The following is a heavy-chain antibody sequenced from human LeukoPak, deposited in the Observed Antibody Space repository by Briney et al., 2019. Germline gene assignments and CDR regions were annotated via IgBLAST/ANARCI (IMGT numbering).Heavy chain of an antibody. CDR1: GCSISSYY. J-gene: IGHJ3*01. V-gene: IGHV4-4*07. Sequence: KPSETLSLTCTVSGCSISSYYCSCIRQPAREGLEWIGRIYPSGSTNYNPSLESRVTMSVDTSKNQFSLKLSSVTAADTAVYYCARRRVDAFDFWGQGTMVTVSS. CDR3: ARRRVDAFDF. CDR2: IYPSGST.